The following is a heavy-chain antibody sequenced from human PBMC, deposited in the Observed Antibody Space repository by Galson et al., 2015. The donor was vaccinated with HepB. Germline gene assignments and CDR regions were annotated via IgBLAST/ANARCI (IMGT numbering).Heavy chain of an antibody. Sequence: SLRLSCAASGFTFSSYGMHWVRQAPGKGLEWVAVISYDGSNKYYADSVKGRFTISRDNSKNTLYLQMNSLRAEDTAVYYCAKDLASVYYYDSSGPGGIDYWGQGTLVTVSS. J-gene: IGHJ4*02. CDR2: ISYDGSNK. CDR3: AKDLASVYYYDSSGPGGIDY. D-gene: IGHD3-22*01. CDR1: GFTFSSYG. V-gene: IGHV3-30*18.